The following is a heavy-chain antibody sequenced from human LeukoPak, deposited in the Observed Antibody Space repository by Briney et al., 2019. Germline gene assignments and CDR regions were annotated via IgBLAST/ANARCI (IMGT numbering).Heavy chain of an antibody. CDR3: ARGILHEQFRSWFDP. CDR2: IWYDGSNK. V-gene: IGHV3-33*01. J-gene: IGHJ5*02. Sequence: GRSLRLSCAASGFTFSSYGMHWVRQAPGKGLEWVAVIWYDGSNKYYADSVKGRFTISRDNSKNTLYLQVNSLRAEDTAVYYCARGILHEQFRSWFDPWGQGTLVTVSS. D-gene: IGHD1/OR15-1a*01. CDR1: GFTFSSYG.